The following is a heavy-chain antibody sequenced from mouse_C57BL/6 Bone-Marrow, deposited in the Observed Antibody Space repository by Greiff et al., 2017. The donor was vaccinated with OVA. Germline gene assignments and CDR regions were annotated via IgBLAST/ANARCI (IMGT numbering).Heavy chain of an antibody. CDR1: GFNIKNTY. Sequence: VQLQQSVAELVRPGASVKLSCTASGFNIKNTYMHWVKQRPEQGLEWIGRIDPANGNTKYAPKFQGKATITADTSSNPAYLQLSSLTSEDTAIYYCARSHYYGSSFSFYFDYWGQGTTLTVSS. D-gene: IGHD1-1*01. CDR3: ARSHYYGSSFSFYFDY. V-gene: IGHV14-3*01. CDR2: IDPANGNT. J-gene: IGHJ2*01.